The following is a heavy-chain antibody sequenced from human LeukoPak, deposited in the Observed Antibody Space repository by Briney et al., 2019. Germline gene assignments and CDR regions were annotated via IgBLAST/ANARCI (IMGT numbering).Heavy chain of an antibody. CDR2: INTNTENP. CDR3: ARGPLGPYCGGDCYDFYYYYYGLDV. D-gene: IGHD2-21*02. J-gene: IGHJ6*02. Sequence: ASVKVSCKASGYTFTFYAMNWVRQAPGQGLEWMGWINTNTENPTYAQDFTGRFVFSLDTSVSTAYLQISSLKAEETAVYYCARGPLGPYCGGDCYDFYYYYYGLDVWGQGTTVTVSS. CDR1: GYTFTFYA. V-gene: IGHV7-4-1*02.